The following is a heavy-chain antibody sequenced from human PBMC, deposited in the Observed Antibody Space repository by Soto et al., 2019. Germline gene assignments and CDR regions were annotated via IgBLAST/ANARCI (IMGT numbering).Heavy chain of an antibody. V-gene: IGHV4-4*07. J-gene: IGHJ6*02. CDR1: YGSISTFH. CDR2: IHATESS. CDR3: ARDPHYGMDV. Sequence: SETLSLTCSVPYGSISTFHWSWIRQSAGKGLEWIGRIHATESSNYNPSFKSRVTMSVDTSKNQFYLKVRSVTAADTAVHYCARDPHYGMDVWGRGTTVTVSS.